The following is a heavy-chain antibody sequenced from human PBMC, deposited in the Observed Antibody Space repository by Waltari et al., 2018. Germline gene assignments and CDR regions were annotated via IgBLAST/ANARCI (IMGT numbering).Heavy chain of an antibody. V-gene: IGHV3-21*01. D-gene: IGHD5-12*01. CDR3: ARDRGIVATIGAFDY. CDR1: GFTFSSYS. CDR2: ISSSSSYI. J-gene: IGHJ4*02. Sequence: EVQLVESGGGLVKPGGSLRLSCAASGFTFSSYSMNWVRQAPGKGLEWVSSISSSSSYIYYADSVKGRFTISRDNAKNSLYLQMNSLRAEDTAVYYCARDRGIVATIGAFDYWGQGTLVTVSS.